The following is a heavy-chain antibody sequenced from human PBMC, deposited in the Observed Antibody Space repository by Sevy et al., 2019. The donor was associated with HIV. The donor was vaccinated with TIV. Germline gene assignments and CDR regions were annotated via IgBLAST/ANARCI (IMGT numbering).Heavy chain of an antibody. CDR1: GFTFSSYA. CDR3: AKRYSGNNPFDF. D-gene: IGHD5-12*01. Sequence: GGSLRLSCAASGFTFSSYAMTWVRQAPGKGLEWVSIISGSGGTTYYADSVKGRFTISRDNSKNTLYRQMNSLTAEDTAVYYCAKRYSGNNPFDFWGQGTLVTVSS. J-gene: IGHJ4*02. V-gene: IGHV3-23*01. CDR2: ISGSGGTT.